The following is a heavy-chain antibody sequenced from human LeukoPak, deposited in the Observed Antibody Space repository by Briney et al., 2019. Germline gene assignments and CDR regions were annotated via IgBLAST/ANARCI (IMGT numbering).Heavy chain of an antibody. J-gene: IGHJ3*02. CDR2: ICTSGST. CDR3: ARDLGYDFWSGYSAFDI. CDR1: GGSISSYY. D-gene: IGHD3-3*01. Sequence: SETLSLTCTVSGGSISSYYWSWIRQPAGKGLEWIGRICTSGSTNYNPSLKSRVTMSVDTSKNQFSLKLSSVTAADTAVYYCARDLGYDFWSGYSAFDIWGQGTMVTVSS. V-gene: IGHV4-4*07.